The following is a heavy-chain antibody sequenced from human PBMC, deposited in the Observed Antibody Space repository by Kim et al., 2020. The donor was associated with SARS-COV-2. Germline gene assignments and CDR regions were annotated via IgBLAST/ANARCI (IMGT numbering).Heavy chain of an antibody. Sequence: GGSLRLSCAASGFTFSSYNMNWVRQAPGKGLEWVSFISQSISIIYYADSVKGRFTISRDNAKNSLYLQINSLRVEDTAVYYCVKDFRWAFDIWGQGTMVTVSS. CDR2: ISQSISII. J-gene: IGHJ3*02. D-gene: IGHD2-15*01. V-gene: IGHV3-48*01. CDR3: VKDFRWAFDI. CDR1: GFTFSSYN.